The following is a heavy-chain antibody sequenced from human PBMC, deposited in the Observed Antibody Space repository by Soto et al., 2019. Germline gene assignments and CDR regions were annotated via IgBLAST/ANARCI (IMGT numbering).Heavy chain of an antibody. CDR3: AKDLSFGAYSSGWFQGGFDY. J-gene: IGHJ4*02. CDR1: GFTFSSYA. Sequence: GGSLRLSCAASGFTFSSYAMSWVRQAPGKGLEWVSAISGSGGSTYYADSVKGRFTISRDNSKNTLYLQMNSLRAEDTAVYYCAKDLSFGAYSSGWFQGGFDYWGQGTLVTVSS. V-gene: IGHV3-23*01. CDR2: ISGSGGST. D-gene: IGHD6-19*01.